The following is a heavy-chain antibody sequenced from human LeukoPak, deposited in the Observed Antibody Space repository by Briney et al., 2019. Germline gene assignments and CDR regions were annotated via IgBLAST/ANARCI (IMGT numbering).Heavy chain of an antibody. CDR1: GFTVSRNY. J-gene: IGHJ3*02. CDR2: IYSGGNT. V-gene: IGHV3-53*01. CDR3: ARDRPYYDILTGYYIGEAFDI. D-gene: IGHD3-9*01. Sequence: PGGSLRLSCAASGFTVSRNYMSWVRQAPGKGLEWVSVIYSGGNTYYADSVKGRLTIARDNYKNRLYLQMNSLRAEDPDVYYCARDRPYYDILTGYYIGEAFDIWGQGTMVTVSS.